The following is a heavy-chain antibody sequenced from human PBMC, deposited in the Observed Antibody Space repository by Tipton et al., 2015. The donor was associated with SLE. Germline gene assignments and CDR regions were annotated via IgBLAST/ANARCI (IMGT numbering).Heavy chain of an antibody. Sequence: GLVKPSETLSLTCAVSGYSISSGYYWGWIRQPPGKGLEWIGSTYHSGSTYYNPSLKSRVTISVDTSKNQFSLKLSSVTAADTAVYYCAECWSGGYFQHWGQGTLVTVSS. CDR2: TYHSGST. CDR1: GYSISSGYY. D-gene: IGHD3-3*01. V-gene: IGHV4-38-2*01. J-gene: IGHJ1*01. CDR3: AECWSGGYFQH.